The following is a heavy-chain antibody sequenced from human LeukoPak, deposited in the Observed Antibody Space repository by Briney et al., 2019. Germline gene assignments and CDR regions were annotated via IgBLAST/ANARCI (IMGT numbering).Heavy chain of an antibody. CDR2: IIPVFGTA. J-gene: IGHJ3*01. Sequence: SVKVSCKASGGTFSSYAISWVRQAPGQGLEWMGGIIPVFGTANYAQKFQGRVTITADESTSTAYMEPSSLRSEVTAVYCSAGDRVLWLGIDNVFDVWGHGRMVT. V-gene: IGHV1-69*01. CDR1: GGTFSSYA. D-gene: IGHD3-16*01. CDR3: AGDRVLWLGIDNVFDV.